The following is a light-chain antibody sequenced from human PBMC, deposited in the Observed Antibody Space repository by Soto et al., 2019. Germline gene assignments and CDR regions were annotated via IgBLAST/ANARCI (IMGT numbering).Light chain of an antibody. V-gene: IGKV3-11*01. CDR1: QSVSRSY. CDR3: QQRSNWPPIT. CDR2: DAS. J-gene: IGKJ5*01. Sequence: EIVLTQSPVTLSVSPWERATLSCRAGQSVSRSYLGWYQQKPGQAPRLLIYDASNRATGIPARFSGSGSGTDLTLTISSLEPEDFAVYYCQQRSNWPPITFGQGTRLEIK.